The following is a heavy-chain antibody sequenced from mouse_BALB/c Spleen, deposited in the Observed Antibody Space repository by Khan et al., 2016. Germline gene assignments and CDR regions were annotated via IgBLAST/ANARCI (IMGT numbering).Heavy chain of an antibody. CDR1: GFDFSRYW. CDR2: INPDSSMI. V-gene: IGHV4-1*02. Sequence: EVQLQESGGGLVQPGGSLKFSCAASGFDFSRYWMSWVRQAPGKGLEWIGEINPDSSMINYTPSLKDKFIISRDNAKNTLYLQMSKVRSEDTALYYCARRVNYSWFAYWGQGTLVTFSA. CDR3: ARRVNYSWFAY. D-gene: IGHD2-1*01. J-gene: IGHJ3*01.